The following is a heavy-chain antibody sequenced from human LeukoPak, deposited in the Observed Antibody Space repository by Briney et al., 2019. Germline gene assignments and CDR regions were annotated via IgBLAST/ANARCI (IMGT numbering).Heavy chain of an antibody. Sequence: GGSLRLSCVASGFSLSNFQMYWVRQAPGKGLEWVAVVSFDGSSKYYADSVKGRFTMSRDNSKNSVFLQLNSLRAEDTAVYYCARDEFELRYFGWLLSTIDYWGQGTLVTVSS. J-gene: IGHJ4*02. D-gene: IGHD3-9*01. CDR2: VSFDGSSK. CDR1: GFSLSNFQ. V-gene: IGHV3-30-3*01. CDR3: ARDEFELRYFGWLLSTIDY.